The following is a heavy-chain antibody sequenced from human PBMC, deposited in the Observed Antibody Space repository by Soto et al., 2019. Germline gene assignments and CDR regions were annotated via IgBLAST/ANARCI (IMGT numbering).Heavy chain of an antibody. D-gene: IGHD1-26*01. Sequence: SETLSLTCAVYGGSFSGYYWSWIRQPPGKGPEWIGEINHSGSTNYNPSLKSRVTISVDTSKNQFSLKLSSVTAADTAVYYCAREGYIRVGAINDAFDIWGQGTMVTVSS. CDR3: AREGYIRVGAINDAFDI. V-gene: IGHV4-34*01. CDR2: INHSGST. J-gene: IGHJ3*02. CDR1: GGSFSGYY.